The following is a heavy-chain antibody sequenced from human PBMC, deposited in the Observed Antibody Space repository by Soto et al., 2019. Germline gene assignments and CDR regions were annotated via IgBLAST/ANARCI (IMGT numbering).Heavy chain of an antibody. CDR3: ASYAKGYCSGGSCYGRNYFDY. J-gene: IGHJ4*02. Sequence: QVQLQESGPGLVKPSETLSLTCTVSGGSVSSGSYYWSWIRQPPGKGLEWIGYIYYSGSTNYNPSLKSRVTISVDTSNNQFSLKLSSVTAADTAVYYCASYAKGYCSGGSCYGRNYFDYWGQGTLVTVSS. V-gene: IGHV4-61*01. CDR2: IYYSGST. CDR1: GGSVSSGSYY. D-gene: IGHD2-15*01.